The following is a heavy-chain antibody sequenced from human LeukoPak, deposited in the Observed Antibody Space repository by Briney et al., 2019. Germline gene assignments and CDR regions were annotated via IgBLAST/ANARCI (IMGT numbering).Heavy chain of an antibody. D-gene: IGHD2-2*02. V-gene: IGHV3-30*02. CDR1: GFTFSSYG. J-gene: IGHJ4*02. Sequence: PGGSLRLSCAASGFTFSSYGMHWVRQAPGKGRGWVAFIRSDGSNKCYADSVKGRFTISRDNSKNTLYLQMNSLRAEDTAVYYCAKDRDIVVVPAAISPFDYWGQGTLVTVSS. CDR3: AKDRDIVVVPAAISPFDY. CDR2: IRSDGSNK.